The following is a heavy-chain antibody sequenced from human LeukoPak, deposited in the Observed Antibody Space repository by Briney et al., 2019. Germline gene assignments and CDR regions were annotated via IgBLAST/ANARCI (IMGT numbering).Heavy chain of an antibody. V-gene: IGHV1-2*02. J-gene: IGHJ6*03. Sequence: ASVKVSCKASGYTFTGYYMHWVRQAPGQGLEWMGWINPNSGGTNYAQKFQGRVTITTDESTSTAYMELSSLRSEDTAVYYCARGTPDRPNYYYYYMDVWGKGTTVTVSS. CDR2: INPNSGGT. CDR1: GYTFTGYY. CDR3: ARGTPDRPNYYYYYMDV.